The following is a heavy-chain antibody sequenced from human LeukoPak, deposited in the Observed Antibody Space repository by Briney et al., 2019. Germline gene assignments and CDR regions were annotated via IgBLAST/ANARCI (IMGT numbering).Heavy chain of an antibody. D-gene: IGHD6-19*01. CDR2: IWYDGSNK. Sequence: GGSLRLSCAASGFTFSSYGMHWVRQAPGKGLEWVAVIWYDGSNKYYADSVKGRFTISRDNSKNTLYLQMNSLGAEDTAVYYCARDSEAVAGQQAYYYYYGMDVWGQGTTVTVSS. J-gene: IGHJ6*02. CDR3: ARDSEAVAGQQAYYYYYGMDV. CDR1: GFTFSSYG. V-gene: IGHV3-33*01.